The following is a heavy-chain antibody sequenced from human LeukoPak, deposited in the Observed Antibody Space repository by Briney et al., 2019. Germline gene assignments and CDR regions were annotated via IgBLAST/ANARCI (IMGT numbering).Heavy chain of an antibody. V-gene: IGHV3-74*01. D-gene: IGHD3-10*01. CDR2: IHYDGTS. Sequence: GGSLRLSCAASGFTFSTYWMHWVRQIPGKGLVWLSRIHYDGTSTYVDSVRGRFTISRDNTKSTLYLQMNSLRAEDTAVYYCARDKYYYGSGSSHLDYWGQGTLVTVSS. J-gene: IGHJ4*02. CDR1: GFTFSTYW. CDR3: ARDKYYYGSGSSHLDY.